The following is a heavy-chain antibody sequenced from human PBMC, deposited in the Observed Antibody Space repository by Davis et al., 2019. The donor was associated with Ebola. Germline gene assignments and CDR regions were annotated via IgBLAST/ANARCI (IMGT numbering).Heavy chain of an antibody. J-gene: IGHJ4*02. Sequence: GGSLRLSCAASGFTFSSYAMSWVRQAPGKGLEWVSGINRSGGTPYYADSVRGRLIISRDNSKNTLHLQMNSLRAEDTAVYYCARDSCSGGSCYWGVFDNWGRGTLVTVSS. D-gene: IGHD2-15*01. CDR2: INRSGGTP. CDR3: ARDSCSGGSCYWGVFDN. V-gene: IGHV3-23*01. CDR1: GFTFSSYA.